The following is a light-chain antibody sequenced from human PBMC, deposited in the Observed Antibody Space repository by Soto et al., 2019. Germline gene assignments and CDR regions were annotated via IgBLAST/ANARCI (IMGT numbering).Light chain of an antibody. CDR1: QSVLYSSNNKNY. CDR2: WAS. V-gene: IGKV4-1*01. Sequence: DIVMTQSPGSLAVSLGERATINCKSSQSVLYSSNNKNYLAWYQQKPGQPPKLLIYWASTRESGVPDRFSGSGSGTDFTLTISSLQAEDEAVYYCQQYYSTPRTFGQGTKVEIK. J-gene: IGKJ1*01. CDR3: QQYYSTPRT.